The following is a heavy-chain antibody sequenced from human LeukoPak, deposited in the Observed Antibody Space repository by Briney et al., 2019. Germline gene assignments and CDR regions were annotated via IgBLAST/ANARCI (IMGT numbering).Heavy chain of an antibody. J-gene: IGHJ5*02. D-gene: IGHD2-15*01. CDR1: GGSINSTNYF. CDR3: ARAPDVVDQLFDT. Sequence: PSETLSLTCTVSGGSINSTNYFWGWIRQPPGKGLEWVGSIYYSGNTYYNPSLKSRVSISVDTSKNQVSLKLRSVTTADTAVYYCARAPDVVDQLFDTWGQGSLVTVSS. CDR2: IYYSGNT. V-gene: IGHV4-39*07.